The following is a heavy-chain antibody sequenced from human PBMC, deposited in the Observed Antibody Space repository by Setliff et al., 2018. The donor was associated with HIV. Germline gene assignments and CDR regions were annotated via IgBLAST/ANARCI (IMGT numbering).Heavy chain of an antibody. Sequence: SETLSLTCTVSGDSISIYYWSWIRQPPGKGLEWIGYIYYTRITTYNPSLKSRVTISVDTSKNQFSLKLSSVTAADTAVYYCARGWYYDILTGYSNGFDYWGQGTLVTVSS. D-gene: IGHD3-9*01. CDR3: ARGWYYDILTGYSNGFDY. J-gene: IGHJ4*02. CDR1: GDSISIYY. CDR2: IYYTRIT. V-gene: IGHV4-59*01.